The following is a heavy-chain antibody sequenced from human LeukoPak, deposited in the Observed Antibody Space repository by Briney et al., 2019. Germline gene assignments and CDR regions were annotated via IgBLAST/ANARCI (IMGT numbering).Heavy chain of an antibody. D-gene: IGHD1-7*01. CDR2: ISSSSSDI. Sequence: PGGSLGLSCAASGFAFNTYTLDWVRQAPGKGLEWVSSISSSSSDIYYADSVKGRFTISRDNAKNSAYLQMNSLRAEDTAVYYCARDVTGTTFDPWGQGTLVTVSS. CDR3: ARDVTGTTFDP. CDR1: GFAFNTYT. V-gene: IGHV3-21*01. J-gene: IGHJ5*02.